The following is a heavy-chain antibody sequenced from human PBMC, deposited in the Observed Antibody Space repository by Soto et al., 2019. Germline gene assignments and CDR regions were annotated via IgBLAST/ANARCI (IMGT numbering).Heavy chain of an antibody. D-gene: IGHD2-8*02. Sequence: GASVKVSCKASGGTFSSYGISWVRQAPGQGLEWMGGIIPMFGTTSYAQKFQGRVTITTDTSTGTAYMELSGLTSEDTAVYYCARRTRPMAEGGVIPYFDLWGQGALVTVSS. CDR3: ARRTRPMAEGGVIPYFDL. CDR2: IIPMFGTT. J-gene: IGHJ4*02. V-gene: IGHV1-69*05. CDR1: GGTFSSYG.